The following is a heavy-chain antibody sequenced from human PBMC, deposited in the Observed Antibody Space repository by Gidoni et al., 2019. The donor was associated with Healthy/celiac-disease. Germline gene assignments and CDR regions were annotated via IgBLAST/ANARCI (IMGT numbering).Heavy chain of an antibody. D-gene: IGHD3-22*01. CDR3: ARDVSYDSSGRDALYYYYYGMDV. V-gene: IGHV3-21*01. J-gene: IGHJ6*02. CDR1: GFTFSSYS. CDR2: ISSSSSYI. Sequence: EVQLVESGGGLVKPGGSLRLSCAASGFTFSSYSMNWVRQAPGKGLEWVSSISSSSSYIYYADSVKGRFTISRDNAKNSLYLQMNSLRAEDTAVYYCARDVSYDSSGRDALYYYYYGMDVWGQGTTVTVSS.